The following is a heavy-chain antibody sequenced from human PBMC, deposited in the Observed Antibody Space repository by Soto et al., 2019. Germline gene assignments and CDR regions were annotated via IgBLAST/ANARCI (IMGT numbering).Heavy chain of an antibody. V-gene: IGHV1-3*01. J-gene: IGHJ4*02. D-gene: IGHD2-2*02. CDR2: INAGNGKT. Sequence: SFRSSGYTFTTYAMHWVRQAPGQRLEWMGWINAGNGKTKYSQKFQGRVTITRDTSATTVYMELSSLRSEDTAVYYCARAGDDCSTTNCYMIDYWGQGTLVTVSS. CDR3: ARAGDDCSTTNCYMIDY. CDR1: GYTFTTYA.